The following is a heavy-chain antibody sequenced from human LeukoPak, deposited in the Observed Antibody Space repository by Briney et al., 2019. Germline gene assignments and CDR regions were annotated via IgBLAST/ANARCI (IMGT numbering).Heavy chain of an antibody. J-gene: IGHJ4*02. D-gene: IGHD3-10*01. Sequence: ASVKVSCKASGYTFTSYDINWVRQATGQGLEWMGWMNPNSGNTGYAQKFQGRVTMTRNTSMSTAYMELSSLRSEDTAVYYCASSTLYGSGIFYDYWGQGTLVTVSS. CDR1: GYTFTSYD. CDR3: ASSTLYGSGIFYDY. V-gene: IGHV1-8*01. CDR2: MNPNSGNT.